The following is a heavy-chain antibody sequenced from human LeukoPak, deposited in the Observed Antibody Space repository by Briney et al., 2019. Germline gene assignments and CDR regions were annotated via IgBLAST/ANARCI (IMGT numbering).Heavy chain of an antibody. CDR2: IYYSGLT. J-gene: IGHJ6*03. CDR3: ARVPRSYYYYYYMDV. V-gene: IGHV4-59*01. Sequence: SETLSLTCSVSGGSISSNFWSWIRQPPGKGLEWIGYIYYSGLTNYNPSLKSRVTISIHTSKKQFSLSLSSVTAADTAVYYCARVPRSYYYYYYMDVWGKGTTVTVSS. CDR1: GGSISSNF.